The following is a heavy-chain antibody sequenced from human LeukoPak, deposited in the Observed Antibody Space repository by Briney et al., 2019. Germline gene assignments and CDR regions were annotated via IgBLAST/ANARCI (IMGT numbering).Heavy chain of an antibody. CDR2: INPNSGGT. V-gene: IGHV1-2*02. J-gene: IGHJ4*02. CDR1: GYTFTDCY. CDR3: ARATWQPVPYFDY. D-gene: IGHD5-24*01. Sequence: AAVKVCCKGSGYTFTDCYMHLVREAPGQGLEWVGWINPNSGGTNFSQKFQVRVAMTRDTAISTAYMDLGSLRYAATAVYSCARATWQPVPYFDYWGQGTLVTVSS.